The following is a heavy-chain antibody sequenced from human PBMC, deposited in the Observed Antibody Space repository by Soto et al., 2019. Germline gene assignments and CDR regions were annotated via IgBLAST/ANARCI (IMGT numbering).Heavy chain of an antibody. D-gene: IGHD5-12*01. CDR3: ARGGNSGYVW. V-gene: IGHV4-34*01. CDR1: GGSFRGYY. CDR2: INHSGST. J-gene: IGHJ4*02. Sequence: QVQLQQWGAGLLKPSETLSLTCAVYGGSFRGYYCSWIRQPPGKGLEWIGEINHSGSTNYNPSLTSRVTISVDTSKSQFSLKLSSVTAADTAVYYCARGGNSGYVWWGQGTLVTVSS.